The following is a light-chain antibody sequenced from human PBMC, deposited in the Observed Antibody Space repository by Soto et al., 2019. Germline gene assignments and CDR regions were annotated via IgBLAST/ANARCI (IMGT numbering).Light chain of an antibody. J-gene: IGKJ2*01. CDR3: QQYYSYPYT. CDR2: AAS. CDR1: QGISSY. V-gene: IGKV1-8*01. Sequence: AIRMTQSPYSLSASTGDRVTITCRASQGISSYLAWYQQKPGKAPKLLIYAASTLQSGVPSRFSGSGSGTDFTLTISCLQSEDFATYYCQQYYSYPYTFGQGTKVDIK.